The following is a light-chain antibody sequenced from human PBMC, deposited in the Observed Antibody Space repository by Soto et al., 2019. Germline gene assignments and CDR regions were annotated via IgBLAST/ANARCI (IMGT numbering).Light chain of an antibody. CDR2: DDN. J-gene: IGLJ1*01. CDR1: SSNIGGNS. Sequence: QSLMTQPPSVSAAPGQKVTISCSGSSSNIGGNSVSWYQQLPGTAPKLLIYDDNKRPSGIPGRFSGSKSGTSATLGITGFQTGDEADYYCGSWDSSLSAYVFGTGTKVTVL. V-gene: IGLV1-51*01. CDR3: GSWDSSLSAYV.